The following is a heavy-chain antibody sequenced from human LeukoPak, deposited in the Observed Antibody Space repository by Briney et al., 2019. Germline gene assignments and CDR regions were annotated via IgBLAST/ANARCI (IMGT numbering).Heavy chain of an antibody. Sequence: PGGSLRLSCAASGFTFSTYSMNWVRQAPGKGLEWVANIKQDGSEKYYVDSVKGRFTISRDNAKNSLYLQMNSLRAEDTAVYYCATGFFYFYYMYVWGKGTTVTISS. J-gene: IGHJ6*03. CDR3: ATGFFYFYYMYV. CDR1: GFTFSTYS. V-gene: IGHV3-7*01. CDR2: IKQDGSEK. D-gene: IGHD1-1*01.